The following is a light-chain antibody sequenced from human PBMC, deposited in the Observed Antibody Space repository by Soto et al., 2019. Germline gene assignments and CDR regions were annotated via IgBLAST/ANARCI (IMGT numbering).Light chain of an antibody. V-gene: IGKV1-5*03. CDR2: KAS. J-gene: IGKJ4*01. CDR3: QQYSAYPLT. CDR1: QSISSW. Sequence: DIPMTQSPSTLSASVEDRVTITCRASQSISSWLAWYEQKPGKAPKLLIYKASNLQSGVPSRFSGSGSGADFTLTISSLQPDDFATYFCQQYSAYPLTFGGGTKVEI.